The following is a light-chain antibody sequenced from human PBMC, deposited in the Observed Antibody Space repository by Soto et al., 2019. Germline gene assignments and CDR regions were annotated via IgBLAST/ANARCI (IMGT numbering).Light chain of an antibody. CDR2: GAS. V-gene: IGKV3-20*01. CDR3: QQYGTSPRT. CDR1: QSLSSNH. Sequence: EIVLTQSPGTLSLSPGERATLSCRASQSLSSNHLAWYQQKPGQAPRLLIYGASSRATGIPDRFSGSASGTEFTLTINRLEAEDFTVYYCQQYGTSPRTFGPGTKLEIK. J-gene: IGKJ2*01.